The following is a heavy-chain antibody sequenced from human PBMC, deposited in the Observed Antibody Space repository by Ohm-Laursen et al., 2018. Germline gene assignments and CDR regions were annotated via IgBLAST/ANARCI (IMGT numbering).Heavy chain of an antibody. J-gene: IGHJ6*02. CDR2: ISASGTTM. V-gene: IGHV3-11*04. CDR1: GFTFSGYY. Sequence: SLRLSCAASGFTFSGYYMSWIRQAPGKGLEWVSYISASGTTMYYADSVKGRFTISRDNAKNSLYLQMNSLRAEDTAVYHCARDFYHGMDVWGQGTTVTVSS. CDR3: ARDFYHGMDV.